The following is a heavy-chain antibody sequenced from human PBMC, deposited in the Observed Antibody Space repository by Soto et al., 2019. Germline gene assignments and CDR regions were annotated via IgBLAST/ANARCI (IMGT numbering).Heavy chain of an antibody. V-gene: IGHV1-2*04. CDR1: GYTFTGYY. CDR3: ARTAMAVYYYYGMDV. Sequence: ASVKVSCKASGYTFTGYYMHWVRQAPGQGLEWMGWINPNSGGTNYAQKFQGWVTMTRDTSISTAYMELSRLRSDDTAVYYCARTAMAVYYYYGMDVWGQGTTVTVSS. CDR2: INPNSGGT. J-gene: IGHJ6*02. D-gene: IGHD5-18*01.